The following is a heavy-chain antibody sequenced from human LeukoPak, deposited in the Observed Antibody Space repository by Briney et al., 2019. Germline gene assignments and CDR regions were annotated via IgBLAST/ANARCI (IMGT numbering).Heavy chain of an antibody. CDR3: ARDLGIAGTIYFDY. V-gene: IGHV1-46*01. CDR1: GYTFTSYY. D-gene: IGHD1-20*01. Sequence: ASVKFSCKASGYTFTSYYLHWVRQAPGQGLEWMGIINSGTGSTSYAQKFQGRVTMTRDTSTSTVYMVLSSLRSEDTAVYYCARDLGIAGTIYFDYWGQGTLVTVSS. CDR2: INSGTGST. J-gene: IGHJ4*02.